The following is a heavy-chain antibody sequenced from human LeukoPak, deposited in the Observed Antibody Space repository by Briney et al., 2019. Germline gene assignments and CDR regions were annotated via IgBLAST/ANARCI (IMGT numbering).Heavy chain of an antibody. V-gene: IGHV3-23*01. CDR2: IRGSGGTT. CDR1: GFTFSRYA. Sequence: GGSLRLSCATSGFTFSRYAMSWVRQAPGKGLEWVSAIRGSGGTTFYADSVKGRFTISRDNSKNTLYLQMNSLRAEDTAVYYCAKDLAVGGNWGQGALVTVSS. D-gene: IGHD3-16*01. J-gene: IGHJ4*02. CDR3: AKDLAVGGN.